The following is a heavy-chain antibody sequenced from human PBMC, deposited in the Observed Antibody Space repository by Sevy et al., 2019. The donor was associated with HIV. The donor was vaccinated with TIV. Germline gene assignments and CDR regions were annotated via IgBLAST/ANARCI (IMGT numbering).Heavy chain of an antibody. J-gene: IGHJ4*02. CDR3: ARGTYCSRTSCLAYDY. Sequence: SESLSLTCTVSGGSISSYYWSWIRQPPGKGLEWIGYIYYSGSTNYNASLKSRVTISVDTSKNQFSLKLSSVTAADTAVYYCARGTYCSRTSCLAYDYWGQGTLVTVSS. V-gene: IGHV4-59*01. CDR2: IYYSGST. D-gene: IGHD2-2*01. CDR1: GGSISSYY.